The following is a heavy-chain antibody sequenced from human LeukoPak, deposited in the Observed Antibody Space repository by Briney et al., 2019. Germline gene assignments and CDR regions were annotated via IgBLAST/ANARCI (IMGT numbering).Heavy chain of an antibody. V-gene: IGHV3-15*01. CDR3: TTMYSGSYNDLDY. D-gene: IGHD1-26*01. CDR2: IKRKTEGGTT. J-gene: IGHJ4*02. Sequence: GGSLRLSCAAAGFTFNNAWMSWVRQAPGMGLEWVGRIKRKTEGGTTDYAAPVKGRFTISRDDSENTVYLQMNSLKTEDTAVYYCTTMYSGSYNDLDYWGQGTLVTVSS. CDR1: GFTFNNAW.